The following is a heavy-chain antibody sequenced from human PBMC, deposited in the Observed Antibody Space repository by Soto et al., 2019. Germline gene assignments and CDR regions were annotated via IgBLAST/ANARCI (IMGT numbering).Heavy chain of an antibody. Sequence: ESGGGVVQPGRSLRLSCAASGFTFSSYGMHWVRQAPGKGLEWVAVIWYDGSNKYYADSVKGRFTISRDNSKNTLYLQMNSLRAEDTAVYYCARDSWGQWEPVVGIADYWGQGTLVTVSS. D-gene: IGHD1-26*01. CDR1: GFTFSSYG. J-gene: IGHJ4*02. CDR3: ARDSWGQWEPVVGIADY. V-gene: IGHV3-33*01. CDR2: IWYDGSNK.